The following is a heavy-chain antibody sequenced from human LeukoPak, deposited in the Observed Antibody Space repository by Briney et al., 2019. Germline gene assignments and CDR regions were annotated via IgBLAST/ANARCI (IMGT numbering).Heavy chain of an antibody. J-gene: IGHJ4*02. CDR1: GFTFSSYG. CDR2: IRYDGSNE. Sequence: LAGGSLRLSCVASGFTFSSYGMHWVRQAPGKGLEWVAFIRYDGSNEYVDSVKGRFTISRDNSKNTLYLQMNSLKPEDTAVYYCANLARPLDYWGQGALVTVSS. D-gene: IGHD6-6*01. CDR3: ANLARPLDY. V-gene: IGHV3-30*02.